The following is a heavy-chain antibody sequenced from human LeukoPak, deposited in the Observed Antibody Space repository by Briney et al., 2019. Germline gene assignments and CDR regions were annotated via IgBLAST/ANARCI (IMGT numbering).Heavy chain of an antibody. CDR3: ARDSSTWYSFFDY. CDR1: GDSVSSNSAA. V-gene: IGHV6-1*01. D-gene: IGHD6-13*01. Sequence: SHPLSCTCAISGDSVSSNSAAGTWIRKSPSRGLEWLGMSNYRSKWYNDYAVSVKSQISINPGTSKNQFSLQLNSVTPEDTAEYYCARDSSTWYSFFDYWGQGTLVTVSS. J-gene: IGHJ4*02. CDR2: SNYRSKWYN.